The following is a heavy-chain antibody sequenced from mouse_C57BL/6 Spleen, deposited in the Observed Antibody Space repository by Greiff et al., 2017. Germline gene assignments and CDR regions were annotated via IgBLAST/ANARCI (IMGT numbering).Heavy chain of an antibody. Sequence: EVQVVESEGGLVQPGSSMKLSCTASGFTFSDYYMAWVRQVPEKGLEWVANINYDGSSTYYLDSLKSRFIISRDNAKNILYLQMSSLKSEDTATYYCARYDYDDYAMDYWGQGTSVTVSS. D-gene: IGHD2-4*01. CDR1: GFTFSDYY. J-gene: IGHJ4*01. V-gene: IGHV5-16*01. CDR3: ARYDYDDYAMDY. CDR2: INYDGSST.